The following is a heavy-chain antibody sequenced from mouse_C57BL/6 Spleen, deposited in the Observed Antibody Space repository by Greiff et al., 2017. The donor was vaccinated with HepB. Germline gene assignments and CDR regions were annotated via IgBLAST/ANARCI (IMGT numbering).Heavy chain of an antibody. Sequence: QVQLQQPGAELVKPGASVKVSCKASGYTFTSYWMHWVKQRPGQGLEWIGRIHPSDSDTNYNQKFKSKATLTVDTSSSTAYKQRSSLTAEDSAVYYGARWDYGSSWRYFDVWGTGTTVTVSS. CDR2: IHPSDSDT. CDR3: ARWDYGSSWRYFDV. CDR1: GYTFTSYW. D-gene: IGHD1-1*01. J-gene: IGHJ1*03. V-gene: IGHV1-74*01.